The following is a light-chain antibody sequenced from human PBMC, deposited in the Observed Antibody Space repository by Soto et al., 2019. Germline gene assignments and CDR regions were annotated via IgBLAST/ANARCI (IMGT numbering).Light chain of an antibody. V-gene: IGLV2-14*01. Sequence: QSALTQPASVSGSPGQSITISCTGTSSDVGSYNYVAWYQQFPSKTPKLMIYEVRNRPSGVSSRFSGSKSGNTASLTISGLQAEDEADYYCISYTGSDTSYVFGTGTKVTVL. CDR1: SSDVGSYNY. J-gene: IGLJ1*01. CDR2: EVR. CDR3: ISYTGSDTSYV.